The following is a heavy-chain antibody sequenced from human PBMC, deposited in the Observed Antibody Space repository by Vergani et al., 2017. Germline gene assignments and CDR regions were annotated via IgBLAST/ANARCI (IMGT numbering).Heavy chain of an antibody. V-gene: IGHV3-7*01. Sequence: EVQLVESGGGLVQPGGSLRLSCAASGFMFSNYWMNWVRQAPGKGLEWVANIKQDGSEKYYVDSVRGRFTISRDNAKNSLYLQMNSLRAEDTAVYHCARAAAPGDNDSVDIWGQGTMVTVSS. J-gene: IGHJ3*02. CDR2: IKQDGSEK. CDR1: GFMFSNYW. CDR3: ARAAAPGDNDSVDI. D-gene: IGHD4-17*01.